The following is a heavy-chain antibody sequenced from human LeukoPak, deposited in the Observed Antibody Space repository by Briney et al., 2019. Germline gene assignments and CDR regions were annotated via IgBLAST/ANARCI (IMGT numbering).Heavy chain of an antibody. J-gene: IGHJ6*02. Sequence: SQTLSLTCAISGDSVSSNSAAWNWIRQSPSRGLEWLGRTYYRSKWNNDYAVSVKSRITINPDTSKSHFSLQLNSVTPEDTAVYYCAREVVVVPAAMGRRYYYYGMDVWGQGTTVTVSS. CDR3: AREVVVVPAAMGRRYYYYGMDV. CDR2: TYYRSKWNN. CDR1: GDSVSSNSAA. V-gene: IGHV6-1*01. D-gene: IGHD2-2*01.